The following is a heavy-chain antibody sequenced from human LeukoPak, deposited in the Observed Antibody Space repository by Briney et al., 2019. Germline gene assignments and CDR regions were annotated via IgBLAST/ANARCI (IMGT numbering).Heavy chain of an antibody. V-gene: IGHV1-24*01. CDR1: GYTLTELS. Sequence: ASVKVSCKVSGYTLTELSMHWVRQAPGKGLEWMGGFDPEDGETIYAQKSQGRVTMTEDTSTDTAYMELSSLRSEDTAVYYCATVSNEVGNDILTGYLIWGQGTLVAVSS. CDR2: FDPEDGET. D-gene: IGHD3-9*01. J-gene: IGHJ4*02. CDR3: ATVSNEVGNDILTGYLI.